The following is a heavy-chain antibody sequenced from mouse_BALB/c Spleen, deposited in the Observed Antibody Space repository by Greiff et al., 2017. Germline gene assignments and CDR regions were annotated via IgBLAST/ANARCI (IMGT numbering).Heavy chain of an antibody. CDR3: ARDGKYGNCYYYALDY. V-gene: IGHV2-9*02. Sequence: VKLMESGPGLVAPSQSLSITCTVSGFSLTSYGVHWVRQPPGKGLEWLGVIWAGGSTNYNSALMSRLSISKDNSKSQVFLKMNSLQTDDTAMYYCARDGKYGNCYYYALDYWGQGTSVTVSA. CDR1: GFSLTSYG. D-gene: IGHD2-10*02. J-gene: IGHJ4*01. CDR2: IWAGGST.